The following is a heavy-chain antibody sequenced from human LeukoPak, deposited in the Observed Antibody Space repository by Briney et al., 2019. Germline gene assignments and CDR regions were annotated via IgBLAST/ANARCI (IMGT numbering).Heavy chain of an antibody. V-gene: IGHV1-18*01. CDR2: ISAYNGNT. D-gene: IGHD6-13*01. Sequence: ASVNVSCTASGYTFTSYGISWVRQAPGQGLEWMGWISAYNGNTNYAQKLQGRVTMTTDTSTSTAYMELRSLRSDDTAVYYCARGKRNSSSWYSILYYFDYWGRGTLVTVSS. J-gene: IGHJ4*02. CDR3: ARGKRNSSSWYSILYYFDY. CDR1: GYTFTSYG.